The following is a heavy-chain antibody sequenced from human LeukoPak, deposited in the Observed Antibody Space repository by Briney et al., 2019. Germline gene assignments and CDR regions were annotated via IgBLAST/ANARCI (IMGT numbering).Heavy chain of an antibody. Sequence: GGSLRLSCTASGFTFGVCLMSWFRQAPGEGLEWIGFISGGTTEYAASVKGRFTISRDDSTSIAYLQMNSLTTEDTAVYYCSRDSGWLSVYWGQGTLVTVSS. V-gene: IGHV3-49*03. D-gene: IGHD6-19*01. CDR1: GFTFGVCL. CDR2: ISGGTT. J-gene: IGHJ4*02. CDR3: SRDSGWLSVY.